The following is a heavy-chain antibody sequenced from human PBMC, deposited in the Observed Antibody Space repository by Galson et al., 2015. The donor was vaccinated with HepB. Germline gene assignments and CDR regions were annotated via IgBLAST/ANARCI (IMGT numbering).Heavy chain of an antibody. CDR1: GFTFSSYG. J-gene: IGHJ6*02. CDR2: IWYDGSNK. Sequence: SLRLSCAASGFTFSSYGMHWVRQAPGKGLEWVAVIWYDGSNKYYADSVKGRFTISRDNSKNTLYLQMNSLRAEDTAVYYCARDAKLPDGMDVWGQGTTVTVSS. CDR3: ARDAKLPDGMDV. V-gene: IGHV3-33*01. D-gene: IGHD1-7*01.